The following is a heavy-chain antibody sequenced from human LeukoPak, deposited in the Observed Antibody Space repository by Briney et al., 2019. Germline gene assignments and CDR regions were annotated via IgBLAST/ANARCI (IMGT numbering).Heavy chain of an antibody. CDR3: AKDLRFNYVWEAGY. Sequence: GGSLRLSCAASGVTFSGYSMNWVRQAPGKGLEWVSAITATSLHIYYADSVKGRFTISRDNSKNTLYLQMNSLRAEDTAVYYCAKDLRFNYVWEAGYWGQGTLVTVSS. D-gene: IGHD3-16*01. V-gene: IGHV3-21*04. CDR1: GVTFSGYS. J-gene: IGHJ4*02. CDR2: ITATSLHI.